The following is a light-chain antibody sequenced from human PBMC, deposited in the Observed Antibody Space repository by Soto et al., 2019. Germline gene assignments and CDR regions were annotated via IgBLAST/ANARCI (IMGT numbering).Light chain of an antibody. CDR3: QQYGSSPHT. CDR2: GAS. CDR1: QSVSSSY. Sequence: DIVLTQSPGTLSLSPGERATLSCRASQSVSSSYLAWYQQKPGQAPRLLIYGASIRATGIPDRLSGSGSGTDFTLTISRLEPEDFAVYYCQQYGSSPHTFGGGTKVEIK. V-gene: IGKV3-20*01. J-gene: IGKJ4*01.